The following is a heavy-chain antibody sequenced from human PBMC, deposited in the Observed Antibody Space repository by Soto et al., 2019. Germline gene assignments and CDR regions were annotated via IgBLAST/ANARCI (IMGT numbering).Heavy chain of an antibody. CDR1: GDTFKNCV. Sequence: QVQVVQSGVEVRRPGSSVKVSCKASGDTFKNCVISWVRQAPGQGLEWMGGIIPLFGTTDFAQRFQGRLTITTAESTTTAYMELSRLRSADTATYYCAAELGFGKLSVVWGQGTTVIVSS. CDR3: AAELGFGKLSVV. CDR2: IIPLFGTT. V-gene: IGHV1-69*01. D-gene: IGHD3-10*01. J-gene: IGHJ6*02.